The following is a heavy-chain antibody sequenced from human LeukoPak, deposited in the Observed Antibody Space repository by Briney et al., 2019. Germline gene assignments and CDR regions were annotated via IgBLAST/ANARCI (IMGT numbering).Heavy chain of an antibody. D-gene: IGHD3-22*01. Sequence: GGSLRLSCAASGFTFSSYAMHWVRQAPGKGLEWVAVISYDGSNKYYADSVKGRFTISRDNSKNTLYLQMNSLRAEDTALYYCVKDPYDSSGYYFVDWGQGTLVTVSS. CDR3: VKDPYDSSGYYFVD. J-gene: IGHJ4*02. CDR1: GFTFSSYA. CDR2: ISYDGSNK. V-gene: IGHV3-30-3*02.